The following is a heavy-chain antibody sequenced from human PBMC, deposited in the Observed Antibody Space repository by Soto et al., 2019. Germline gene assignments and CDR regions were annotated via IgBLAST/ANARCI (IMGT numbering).Heavy chain of an antibody. CDR2: IYSGGST. Sequence: GGSLRLSCAASGFTVSSNYMSWVRQAPGKGLEWVSVIYSGGSTYYADSVKGRFTISRDNSKNTRYLQMNSLRAEDTAVYYCARDLGNDYGDYGYYYYMDVWGKGTTVTVSS. CDR1: GFTVSSNY. V-gene: IGHV3-66*01. J-gene: IGHJ6*03. CDR3: ARDLGNDYGDYGYYYYMDV. D-gene: IGHD4-17*01.